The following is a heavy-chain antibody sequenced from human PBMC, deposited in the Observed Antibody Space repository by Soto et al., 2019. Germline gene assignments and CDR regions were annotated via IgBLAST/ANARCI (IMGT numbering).Heavy chain of an antibody. CDR3: ARLMGYYDSSGYYDY. CDR1: GFTFSSYE. D-gene: IGHD3-22*01. Sequence: PGGSLRLSCAASGFTFSSYEMNWVRQAPGKGLEWVSYISSSGSTIYYADSVKGRFTISRDNAKNSLYLQMDSLRAEDTAVYYCARLMGYYDSSGYYDYWGQGTLVTVSS. V-gene: IGHV3-48*03. CDR2: ISSSGSTI. J-gene: IGHJ4*02.